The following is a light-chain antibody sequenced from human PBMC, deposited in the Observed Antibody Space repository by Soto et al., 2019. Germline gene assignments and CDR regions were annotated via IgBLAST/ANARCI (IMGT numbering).Light chain of an antibody. V-gene: IGKV1-9*01. J-gene: IGKJ2*01. Sequence: DIQLTQSPSFLSASVGDRVTITCRASQGINIFLAWFQQKPGKAPNLLISAASTLQSGVPSRFSGSGSETEFTLTITSLQPEDSATYYCQQRNSYPRTFGQGTKVEFK. CDR2: AAS. CDR1: QGINIF. CDR3: QQRNSYPRT.